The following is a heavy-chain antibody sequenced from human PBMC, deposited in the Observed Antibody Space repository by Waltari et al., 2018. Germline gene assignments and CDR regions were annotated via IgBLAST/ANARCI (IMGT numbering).Heavy chain of an antibody. J-gene: IGHJ3*01. D-gene: IGHD6-19*01. CDR3: AKDRSGWPSDGFDL. CDR1: GSTFRESA. Sequence: EVQLLESGGGLIQPGGSLSLSCAASGSTFRESARGWLRQAPGKGLEWVSSISGSAGTTAYADSVKGRFTISRDKAKNTLYLEMNGLRADDSAMYYCAKDRSGWPSDGFDLWGQGTMVTV. V-gene: IGHV3-23*01. CDR2: ISGSAGTT.